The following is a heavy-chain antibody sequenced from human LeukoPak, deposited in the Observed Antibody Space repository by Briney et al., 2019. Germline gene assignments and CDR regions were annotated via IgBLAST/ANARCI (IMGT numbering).Heavy chain of an antibody. CDR3: ARVPGRSTVTTD. CDR1: GFTFSSYE. CDR2: ISSSGSTM. D-gene: IGHD4-17*01. V-gene: IGHV3-48*03. Sequence: GGSLRLSCAASGFTFSSYEMNWVRQAPGKGLEWVSYISSSGSTMYYADSVKGRFTISRDNAKNSLYLQMNSLRAEDTAVYYCARVPGRSTVTTDWGQGTLVTVSS. J-gene: IGHJ4*02.